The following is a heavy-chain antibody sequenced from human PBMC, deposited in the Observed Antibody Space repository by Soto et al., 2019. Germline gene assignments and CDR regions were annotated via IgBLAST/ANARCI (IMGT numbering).Heavy chain of an antibody. D-gene: IGHD6-6*01. J-gene: IGHJ4*02. CDR1: GYSISSGYY. Sequence: PSETLSLTCAVSGYSISSGYYWGWVRQPPGKGLEWIGSIYHSGSTYYNPSLKSRVTISVDTSKNQFSLKLSSVTAADTAVYYCARDSSIAASGDYWGQGTRVTVSS. CDR3: ARDSSIAASGDY. V-gene: IGHV4-38-2*02. CDR2: IYHSGST.